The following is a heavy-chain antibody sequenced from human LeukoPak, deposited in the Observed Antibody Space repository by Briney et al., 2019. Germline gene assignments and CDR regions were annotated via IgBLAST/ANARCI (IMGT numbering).Heavy chain of an antibody. CDR1: GFTFSSYE. Sequence: AESLRLSCAASGFTFSSYEMNWVRQAQGKGLEWNSYISSSGSTINYADSVKGRFTISRDNAKNSLYLQMNSLRAEDTAVYYCARKDSAGDYFDYWGQGTLVTVSS. J-gene: IGHJ4*02. V-gene: IGHV3-48*03. CDR3: ARKDSAGDYFDY. D-gene: IGHD2-21*01. CDR2: ISSSGSTI.